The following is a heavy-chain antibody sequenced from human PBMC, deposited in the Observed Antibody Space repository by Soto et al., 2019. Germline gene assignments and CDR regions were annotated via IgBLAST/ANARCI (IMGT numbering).Heavy chain of an antibody. J-gene: IGHJ5*02. D-gene: IGHD6-6*01. Sequence: QVQLVESGGGVVQPGRSLRLSCAASGFTFSSYGMHWVRQAPGKGLEWVAVIWYDGSNKYYADSVKGRFTIFRDNSKNPLYLQMNSLRAEETAVYYCAREGVLEYSSSFQKGWFDPWGQGTLVTVAS. CDR3: AREGVLEYSSSFQKGWFDP. CDR2: IWYDGSNK. V-gene: IGHV3-33*01. CDR1: GFTFSSYG.